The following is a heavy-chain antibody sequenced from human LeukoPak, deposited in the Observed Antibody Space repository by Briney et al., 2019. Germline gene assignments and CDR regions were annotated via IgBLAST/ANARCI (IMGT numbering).Heavy chain of an antibody. D-gene: IGHD3-3*01. CDR3: ARDRGYDFWSGYYWGTFDY. CDR1: GFTFSSYA. Sequence: PGRSLRLSCAASGFTFSSYAMHWVRQAPGKGLEWVAVIWYDGSNKYYADSVKGRFTISRDNSKNTLYLQMNSLRAEDTAVYYCARDRGYDFWSGYYWGTFDYWGQGTLVTVSS. V-gene: IGHV3-33*08. J-gene: IGHJ4*02. CDR2: IWYDGSNK.